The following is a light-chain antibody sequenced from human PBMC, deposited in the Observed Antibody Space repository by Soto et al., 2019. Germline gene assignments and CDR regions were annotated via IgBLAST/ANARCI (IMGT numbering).Light chain of an antibody. Sequence: QSVLTQPASVSGSPGQSITISCTGTSSDVGSYNLVSWYQQRPGKAPKLMIYEGSKRPSGVSNRFSASKSGNTASLTISGLQAEDEADYYCCSYAGSSSVLFGGGTKLTVL. J-gene: IGLJ2*01. CDR2: EGS. CDR1: SSDVGSYNL. CDR3: CSYAGSSSVL. V-gene: IGLV2-23*01.